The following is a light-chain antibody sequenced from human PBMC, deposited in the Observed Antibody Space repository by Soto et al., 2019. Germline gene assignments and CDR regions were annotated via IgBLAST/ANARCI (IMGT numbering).Light chain of an antibody. CDR2: GAS. V-gene: IGKV3-15*01. CDR1: QTVITY. J-gene: IGKJ3*01. Sequence: EFLLKQSPSTLPLTTGERAPLSCGASQTVITYLAWYQQKPGQAPRLLISGASTRATGIPARFSGSGSGTDFTLTISSLQSEDCAVYYCQQFHDWPMTCGPGTKVDIK. CDR3: QQFHDWPMT.